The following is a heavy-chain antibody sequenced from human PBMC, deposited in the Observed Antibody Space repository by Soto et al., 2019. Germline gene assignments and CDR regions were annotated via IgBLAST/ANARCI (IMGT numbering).Heavy chain of an antibody. J-gene: IGHJ4*02. V-gene: IGHV3-33*01. CDR1: GFTFSSYG. CDR2: IWHDGGNK. CDR3: ARDGDVNTGFGKDY. D-gene: IGHD3-16*01. Sequence: GGSLRLSCAASGFTFSSYGMHWVRQAPGKGLEWVAFIWHDGGNKFYAESVKGRFTISRDNSKNTLYLQMTSLSAEDTAMYYCARDGDVNTGFGKDYWGQGTLVTV.